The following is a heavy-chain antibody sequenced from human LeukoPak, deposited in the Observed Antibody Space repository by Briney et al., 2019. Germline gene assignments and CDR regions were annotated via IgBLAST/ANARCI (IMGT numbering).Heavy chain of an antibody. V-gene: IGHV1-69*04. CDR2: IIPILGIA. CDR3: ARDEFGGDTGLDY. J-gene: IGHJ4*02. Sequence: GASVKVSCKASGYTFTSYGISWVRQAPGQGLEWMGRIIPILGIANYAQKFQGRVTITADKSTSTAYMELGSPRSEDTAVYYCARDEFGGDTGLDYWGQGTLVTVSS. CDR1: GYTFTSYG. D-gene: IGHD3-16*01.